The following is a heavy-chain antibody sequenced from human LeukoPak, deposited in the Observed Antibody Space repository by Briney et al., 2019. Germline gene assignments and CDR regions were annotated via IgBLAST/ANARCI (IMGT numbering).Heavy chain of an antibody. Sequence: GGSLRLSCTASGFTFGDYAMSWFRQAPGKGLEWVGFIRSKAYGGTTEYAASVKGRFTISRDDSKSIAYLQMNSLKTEDTAVYYCTRDRRSGYYPGRPETSYYFDYWGQGTLVTVSS. CDR2: IRSKAYGGTT. J-gene: IGHJ4*02. CDR3: TRDRRSGYYPGRPETSYYFDY. CDR1: GFTFGDYA. D-gene: IGHD3-3*01. V-gene: IGHV3-49*03.